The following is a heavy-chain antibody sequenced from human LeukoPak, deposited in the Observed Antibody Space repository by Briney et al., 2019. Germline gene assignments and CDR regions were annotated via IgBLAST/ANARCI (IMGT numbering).Heavy chain of an antibody. V-gene: IGHV3-23*01. Sequence: GGSLRLSCAASGFTFSSYGMHWVRQAPGKGLEWVSAISGSGGSTYYADSVKGRFTISGDNSKNTLYLQMNSLRAEDTAVYYCAKDGPTYYYDSTYYFDYWGQGTLVTVSS. D-gene: IGHD3-22*01. J-gene: IGHJ4*02. CDR1: GFTFSSYG. CDR2: ISGSGGST. CDR3: AKDGPTYYYDSTYYFDY.